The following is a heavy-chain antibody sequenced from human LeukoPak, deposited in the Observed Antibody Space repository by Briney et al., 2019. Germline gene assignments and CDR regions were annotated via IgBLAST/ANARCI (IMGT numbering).Heavy chain of an antibody. CDR3: VKDYQVGNSPAFGDY. J-gene: IGHJ4*02. Sequence: PGGSLRLSCTTSGFNFGDYSMTWFRQAPGKGLEWVSGLIENGATTYYADSVKGRFTISRDNSRNTMYLQMNSLRVEDTAVYYCVKDYQVGNSPAFGDYWGQGTLVTISS. CDR2: LIENGATT. D-gene: IGHD1-26*01. V-gene: IGHV3-23*01. CDR1: GFNFGDYS.